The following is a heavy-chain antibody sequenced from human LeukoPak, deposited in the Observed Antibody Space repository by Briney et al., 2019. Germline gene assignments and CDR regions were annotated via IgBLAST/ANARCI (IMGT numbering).Heavy chain of an antibody. CDR3: ARAPGAVRYYYYYGMDV. J-gene: IGHJ6*02. V-gene: IGHV4-34*01. CDR1: GGSFSGYY. D-gene: IGHD1-1*01. CDR2: INHSGST. Sequence: SETLSLTCAVYGGSFSGYYWSWIRQPPGKGLEWIGEINHSGSTNYNPSLKSRVTISVDTSKNQFSLKLSSVTAADTAVYYCARAPGAVRYYYYYGMDVWGQGTTVTVS.